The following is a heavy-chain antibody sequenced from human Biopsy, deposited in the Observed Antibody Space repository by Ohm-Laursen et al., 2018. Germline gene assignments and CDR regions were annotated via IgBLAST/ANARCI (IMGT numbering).Heavy chain of an antibody. D-gene: IGHD3-9*01. J-gene: IGHJ3*02. CDR1: GGAFSSYA. CDR3: ARQGAGFLTGSPAPDDDPQGAFDI. Sequence: GSSVKVSCKASGGAFSSYAISWVRQAPGQGLEWMGGIIPIFGTANYAQKFQGRVTITADESTSTAYMELSSLRSEDPAVYYCARQGAGFLTGSPAPDDDPQGAFDIWGQGTMVTVSS. V-gene: IGHV1-69*01. CDR2: IIPIFGTA.